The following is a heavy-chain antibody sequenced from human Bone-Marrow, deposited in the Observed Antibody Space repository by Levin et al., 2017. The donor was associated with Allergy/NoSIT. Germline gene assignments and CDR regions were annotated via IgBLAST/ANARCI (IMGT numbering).Heavy chain of an antibody. V-gene: IGHV1-8*02. CDR1: GYSLTSND. J-gene: IGHJ5*02. CDR3: VREGWKDGRDNWFDV. Sequence: VASVKVSCKASGYSLTSNDINWVRQAAGQGLEWMGWMNPAGHNAGYAQKFQGRVTMTKNTSISTVYMELTGLTSEDPAVYYCVREGWKDGRDNWFDVWGQGTKVTVSS. D-gene: IGHD1-1*01. CDR2: MNPAGHNA.